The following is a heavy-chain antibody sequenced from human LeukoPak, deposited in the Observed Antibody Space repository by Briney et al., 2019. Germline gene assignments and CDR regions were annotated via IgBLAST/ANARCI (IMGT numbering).Heavy chain of an antibody. D-gene: IGHD1-26*01. CDR3: ASSGAPRRFDY. Sequence: ASVKVSCKSAGYTFTSNYMHWVRQAPGQGLEWMAIINPSGGSTSYAQKFQCRITMTRDTSTSTVYMELSSLRSDDTGVYYCASSGAPRRFDYWGQGNLVTVSS. CDR2: INPSGGST. CDR1: GYTFTSNY. V-gene: IGHV1-46*01. J-gene: IGHJ4*02.